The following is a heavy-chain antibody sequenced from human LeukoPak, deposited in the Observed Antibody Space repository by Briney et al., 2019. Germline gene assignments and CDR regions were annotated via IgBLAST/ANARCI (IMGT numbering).Heavy chain of an antibody. CDR2: ISSSSSTI. V-gene: IGHV3-48*04. J-gene: IGHJ6*04. CDR3: AELGITMIGGV. D-gene: IGHD3-10*02. Sequence: GGSLRLSCAASGFTFGSYSMNWVRQAPGKGLEWVSYISSSSSTIYYADSVKGRFTISRDNAKNSLYLQMNSLRAEDTAVYYCAELGITMIGGVWGKGTTVTISS. CDR1: GFTFGSYS.